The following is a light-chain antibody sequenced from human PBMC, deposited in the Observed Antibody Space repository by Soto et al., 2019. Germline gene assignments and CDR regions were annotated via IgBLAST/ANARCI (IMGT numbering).Light chain of an antibody. CDR1: QSVSNY. CDR2: DAS. V-gene: IGKV3-15*01. Sequence: EIVMTQSPATLSVSPGERATLSCRASQSVSNYLAWYQQKPGQAPRLLIYDASTRATGIPDRFSGSGSETEFTLTISRLEPEDFALYYCQQYGNSPLTFGGGTKVDIK. CDR3: QQYGNSPLT. J-gene: IGKJ4*01.